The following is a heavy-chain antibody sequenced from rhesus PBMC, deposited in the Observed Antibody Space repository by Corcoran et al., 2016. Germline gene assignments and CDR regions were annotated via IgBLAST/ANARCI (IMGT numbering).Heavy chain of an antibody. V-gene: IGHV4-93*02. CDR1: GGSISSSNW. J-gene: IGHJ4*01. CDR2: IYGSDGST. D-gene: IGHD4-29*01. Sequence: QVQLQESGPAVVKPSETLSLTCAVSGGSISSSNWWSWIRQSPGKGLEWIGGIYGSDGSTEYNPALKSRVTISIDTSKNQFSLKLSSVTAADTAVYYCARLEGSTDFDYWGQGVLVTVSS. CDR3: ARLEGSTDFDY.